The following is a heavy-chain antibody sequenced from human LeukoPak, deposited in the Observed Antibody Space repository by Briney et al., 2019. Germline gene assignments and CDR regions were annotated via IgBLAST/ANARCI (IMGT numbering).Heavy chain of an antibody. V-gene: IGHV3-30*03. CDR1: GFTFSSYG. J-gene: IGHJ6*02. D-gene: IGHD6-19*01. CDR2: ISYDGSNK. Sequence: PGRSLRLSCAASGFTFSSYGMHWVRQAPGKGLEWVAVISYDGSNKYYADSVKGRFTISRDNSKNTLYLQMNSLRAEDTAVYYCAREYSSGWNDYYYYGLDVWGQGTTVTVSS. CDR3: AREYSSGWNDYYYYGLDV.